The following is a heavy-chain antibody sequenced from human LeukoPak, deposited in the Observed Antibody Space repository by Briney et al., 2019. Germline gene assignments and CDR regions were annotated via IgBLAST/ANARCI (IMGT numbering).Heavy chain of an antibody. CDR1: GFTFSSYW. Sequence: QPGGSLRLSCAASGFTFSSYWMHWVRQAPGKGLEWVSAISGSGGSTYYADSVKGRFTISRDNSKNTLYLQMNSLRAEDTAVYYCAKVGYCSSTSCYREIGYWGQGTLVTASS. J-gene: IGHJ4*02. D-gene: IGHD2-2*02. CDR3: AKVGYCSSTSCYREIGY. V-gene: IGHV3-23*01. CDR2: ISGSGGST.